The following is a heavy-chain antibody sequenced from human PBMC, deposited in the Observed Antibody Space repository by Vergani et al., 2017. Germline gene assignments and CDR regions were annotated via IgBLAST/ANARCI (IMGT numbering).Heavy chain of an antibody. V-gene: IGHV3-21*01. J-gene: IGHJ6*02. CDR1: GFTFSSYS. Sequence: EVQLVESGGGLVKPGGSLRLSCAASGFTFSSYSMNWVRPAPGKGLEWVSSISSSSSYIYYADSVKGRFTISRDNAKNSLYLQMNSLRAEDTAVYYCARVGYDFGSEGKGDYYYYGMDVWGQGTTVTVSS. CDR2: ISSSSSYI. CDR3: ARVGYDFGSEGKGDYYYYGMDV. D-gene: IGHD3-3*01.